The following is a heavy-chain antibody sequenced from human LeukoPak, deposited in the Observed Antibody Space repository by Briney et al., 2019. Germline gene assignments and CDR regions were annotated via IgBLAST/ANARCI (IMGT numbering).Heavy chain of an antibody. Sequence: PSETLSLTCTVSGGSISSYYWSWIRQPPGKGLEWIGYIYYSGSTNYNPSLKSRVTISVDTSKNQFFLKLSSVTAADTAVYYCARDSSHYYDSSGNLILGLFDYWGQGTLVTVSS. CDR3: ARDSSHYYDSSGNLILGLFDY. CDR1: GGSISSYY. CDR2: IYYSGST. J-gene: IGHJ4*02. V-gene: IGHV4-59*01. D-gene: IGHD3-22*01.